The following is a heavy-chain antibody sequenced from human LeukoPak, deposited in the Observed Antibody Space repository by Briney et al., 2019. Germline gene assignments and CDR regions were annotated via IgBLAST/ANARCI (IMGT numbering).Heavy chain of an antibody. CDR1: GFTFSSYG. V-gene: IGHV3-21*01. CDR3: ARTGYGYNYFDY. Sequence: GGSLRLSCAASGFTFSSYGMNCVRQAPGKGLEWVSSISSGSTYTYYADSVKGRFTISRDNAKNSLYLQMNSLRAEDTAVYYCARTGYGYNYFDYWGQGTLVTVSS. D-gene: IGHD3-16*01. CDR2: ISSGSTYT. J-gene: IGHJ4*02.